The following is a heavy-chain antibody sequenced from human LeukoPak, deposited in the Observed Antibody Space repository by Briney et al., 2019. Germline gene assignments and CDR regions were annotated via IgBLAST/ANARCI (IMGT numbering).Heavy chain of an antibody. D-gene: IGHD3-22*01. J-gene: IGHJ4*02. CDR2: INHSGST. CDR1: GGSFRGYY. CDR3: ARALDYYDSSGLVY. Sequence: SETLSLTCAVYGGSFRGYYWSWIRQPPGKGLEWIGEINHSGSTNYNPSLKSRVTISVDTSKNQFSLKLSSVTAADTAVYYCARALDYYDSSGLVYWGQGTLVTVSS. V-gene: IGHV4-34*01.